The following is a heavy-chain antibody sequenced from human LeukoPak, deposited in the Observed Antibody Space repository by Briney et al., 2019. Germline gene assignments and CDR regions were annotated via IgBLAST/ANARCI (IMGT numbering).Heavy chain of an antibody. V-gene: IGHV1-69*13. CDR2: IIPIFGTA. CDR1: GGTFSSYA. J-gene: IGHJ4*02. D-gene: IGHD6-13*01. CDR3: ARDTRNSSSWFYYFDY. Sequence: GASVKVSCKASGGTFSSYAISWVLQAPGQGLEWMGGIIPIFGTANYAQKFQGRVTITADESTSTAYMELSSLRSEDTAVYYCARDTRNSSSWFYYFDYWGQGTLVTVSS.